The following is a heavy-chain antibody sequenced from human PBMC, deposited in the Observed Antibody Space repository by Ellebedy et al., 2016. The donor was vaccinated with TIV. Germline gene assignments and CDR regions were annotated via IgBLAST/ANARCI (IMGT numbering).Heavy chain of an antibody. J-gene: IGHJ6*02. CDR2: INHSGST. CDR1: GGSFSGYY. CDR3: ARNSSSWYWGRNYYYGMDV. D-gene: IGHD6-13*01. Sequence: SETLSLTXAVYGGSFSGYYWSWIRQPPGKGLEWIGEINHSGSTNYNPSLKSRVTISVDTSKNQFSLKLSSVTAADTAVYYCARNSSSWYWGRNYYYGMDVWGQGTTVTVSS. V-gene: IGHV4-34*01.